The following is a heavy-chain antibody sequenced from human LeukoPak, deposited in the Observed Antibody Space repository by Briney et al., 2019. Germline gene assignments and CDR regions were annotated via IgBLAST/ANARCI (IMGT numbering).Heavy chain of an antibody. J-gene: IGHJ5*01. V-gene: IGHV5-51*01. Sequence: GESLKISCKGSGYSFTSYWIGWVRQMPGKGLEWMGIIYPGDSDTRYSPSFQGQVTISADKSISTAYLQWSSLKASDTAMYYCARQTMVSSRGFDSWGQGTLVTVSS. D-gene: IGHD3-10*01. CDR1: GYSFTSYW. CDR2: IYPGDSDT. CDR3: ARQTMVSSRGFDS.